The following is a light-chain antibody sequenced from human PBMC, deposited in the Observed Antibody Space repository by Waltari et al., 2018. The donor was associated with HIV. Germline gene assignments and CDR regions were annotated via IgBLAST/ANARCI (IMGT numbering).Light chain of an antibody. CDR3: QQRINWPPT. CDR2: DAS. V-gene: IGKV3-11*01. Sequence: EIVLTQSPATLSLSPGERATLSCRASQSVSSYLAWYQQKPGQAPRLLIYDASNRATGIPARFSGSGSGTDFTLTISSLEPEDFAIYYCQQRINWPPTFGQGTKLEI. CDR1: QSVSSY. J-gene: IGKJ2*01.